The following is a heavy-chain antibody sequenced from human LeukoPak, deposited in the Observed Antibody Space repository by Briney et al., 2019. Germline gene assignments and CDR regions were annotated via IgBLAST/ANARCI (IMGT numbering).Heavy chain of an antibody. V-gene: IGHV4-4*09. CDR2: IYTSGST. J-gene: IGHJ6*03. CDR3: ARQFPGYYYMDV. Sequence: SETPSLTCTVSGGSFSSYYWSWIRQPPGKGLEWIGYIYTSGSTNYNPSLKSRVTISVDTSKNQFSLKLSSVTAADTAVYYCARQFPGYYYMDVWGKGTTVTVSS. CDR1: GGSFSSYY. D-gene: IGHD1-1*01.